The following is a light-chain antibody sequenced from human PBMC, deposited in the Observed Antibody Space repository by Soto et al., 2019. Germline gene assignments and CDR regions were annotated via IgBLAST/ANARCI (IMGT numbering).Light chain of an antibody. CDR1: QSVSTN. V-gene: IGKV3-15*01. CDR3: QHYNNWPT. Sequence: EIVLTQSPATLSLSPVERATLSCRASQSVSTNLAWYQQKPGQAPRVLIYGASTRATNIPARFSGSGSGTDFTLTISSLQSEDFALYYCQHYNNWPTFGQGTKVDNK. CDR2: GAS. J-gene: IGKJ1*01.